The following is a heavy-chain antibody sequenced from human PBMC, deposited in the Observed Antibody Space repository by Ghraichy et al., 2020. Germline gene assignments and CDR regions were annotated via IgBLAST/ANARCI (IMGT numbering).Heavy chain of an antibody. CDR1: GGSISSSSYY. Sequence: SETLSLTCTVSGGSISSSSYYWGWIRQPPGKGLEWIGSIYYSGSTYYNPSLKSRVTISVDTSKNQFSLKLSSVTAADTAVYYCARILGRIAAAGNFDYWGQGTLVTVSS. CDR2: IYYSGST. J-gene: IGHJ4*02. V-gene: IGHV4-39*01. D-gene: IGHD6-13*01. CDR3: ARILGRIAAAGNFDY.